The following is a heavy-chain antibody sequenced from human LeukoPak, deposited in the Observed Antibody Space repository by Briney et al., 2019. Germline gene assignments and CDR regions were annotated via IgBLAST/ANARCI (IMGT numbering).Heavy chain of an antibody. CDR1: GFTFSSYS. V-gene: IGHV3-48*04. J-gene: IGHJ4*02. CDR3: ARELSRIAAAGKGY. CDR2: IRSSSSTI. Sequence: GGSLRLSCAASGFTFSSYSMNWVRQAPGKGLEWVSYIRSSSSTIYYADSVKGRFTISRDNAKNSLYLQMNSLRAEDTAVYYCARELSRIAAAGKGYWGQGTLVTVSS. D-gene: IGHD6-13*01.